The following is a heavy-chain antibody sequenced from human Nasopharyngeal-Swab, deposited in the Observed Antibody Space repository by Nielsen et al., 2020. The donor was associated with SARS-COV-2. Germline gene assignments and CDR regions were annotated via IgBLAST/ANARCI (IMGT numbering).Heavy chain of an antibody. CDR2: MSPNSGTT. CDR3: ARGSSGWYETFDI. J-gene: IGHJ4*02. V-gene: IGHV1-8*01. CDR1: GYTFTTYD. Sequence: ASVKVSCKASGYTFTTYDIIRVRQAVGQGLEWMGWMSPNSGTTGYAQKFRGRVTMTRDTSISTAYMELTSLRKEDTAVYFCARGSSGWYETFDIWGQGTLVTVSA. D-gene: IGHD6-19*01.